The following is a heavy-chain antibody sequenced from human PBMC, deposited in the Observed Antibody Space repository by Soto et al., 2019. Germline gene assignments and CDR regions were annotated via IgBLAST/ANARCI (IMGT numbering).Heavy chain of an antibody. J-gene: IGHJ3*02. V-gene: IGHV4-31*03. CDR3: ARCKVVAMLYRWPFDS. Sequence: PSLPCTRSGVFIPPRAYYWTWGRHHPAKGLEWIGYIYYNGHPYFRPSLKSRLTISIATSKNQFSLKRSSVTAADTAMYYCARCKVVAMLYRWPFDSWGQ. D-gene: IGHD2-8*01. CDR2: IYYNGHP. CDR1: GVFIPPRAYY.